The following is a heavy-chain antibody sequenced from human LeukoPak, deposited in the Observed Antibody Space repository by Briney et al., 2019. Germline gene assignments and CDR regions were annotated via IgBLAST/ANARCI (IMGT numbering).Heavy chain of an antibody. J-gene: IGHJ4*02. Sequence: GGSLRLSCEASGFTFSRYWMYWVRQAPGKGLVWVARISSDGTIINYADSVRGRFTVSRDNAKNTLNLQMNSLRAEDTAMYYCARGGDYYDSSGYFWRPAEIDYWGQGTLVTVSS. CDR3: ARGGDYYDSSGYFWRPAEIDY. CDR2: ISSDGTII. CDR1: GFTFSRYW. V-gene: IGHV3-74*01. D-gene: IGHD3-22*01.